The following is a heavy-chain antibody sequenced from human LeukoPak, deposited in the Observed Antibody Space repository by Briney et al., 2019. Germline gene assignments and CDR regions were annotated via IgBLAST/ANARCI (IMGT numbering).Heavy chain of an antibody. V-gene: IGHV4-34*01. CDR1: GGSFSGYY. CDR3: VNLQPGGAFDI. J-gene: IGHJ3*02. CDR2: INHSGST. Sequence: SETLSLTCAVYGGSFSGYYWSWIRQPPGKGLEWIGEINHSGSTNYNPYLTSRGTISVDTNKNQFSLKLSSVTAADTAVYYCVNLQPGGAFDIWGQGTMVTVSS. D-gene: IGHD4-11*01.